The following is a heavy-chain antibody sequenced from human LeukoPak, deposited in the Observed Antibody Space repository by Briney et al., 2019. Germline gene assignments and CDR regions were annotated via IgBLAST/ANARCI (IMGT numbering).Heavy chain of an antibody. CDR3: AREMGRSGSYSPGPYYYYMDV. D-gene: IGHD1-26*01. V-gene: IGHV1-2*02. CDR1: GYTFTGYY. CDR2: INPNSGGT. J-gene: IGHJ6*03. Sequence: ASVKVSCKASGYTFTGYYMHWVRQAPGQGLEWMGWINPNSGGTNYAQKFQGRVTMTRDTSISTAYMELSRLRSDDTAVYYCAREMGRSGSYSPGPYYYYMDVWGKGTTVTISS.